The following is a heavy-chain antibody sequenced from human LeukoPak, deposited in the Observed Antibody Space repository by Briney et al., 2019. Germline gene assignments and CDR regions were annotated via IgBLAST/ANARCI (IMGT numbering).Heavy chain of an antibody. V-gene: IGHV5-51*01. CDR2: INPGDSDT. CDR1: GYSFTSYW. J-gene: IGHJ4*02. CDR3: ARRIGSGWYDY. D-gene: IGHD6-19*01. Sequence: GASLQISCQGSGYSFTSYWIGWVRQMPGKGLEWLGIINPGDSDTRYSPSFQGQVTISADKSISTANLQWSSLKASDTAMYYCARRIGSGWYDYWGQGTLVTVSS.